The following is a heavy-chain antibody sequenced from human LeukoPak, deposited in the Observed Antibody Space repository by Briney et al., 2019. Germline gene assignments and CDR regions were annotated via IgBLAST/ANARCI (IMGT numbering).Heavy chain of an antibody. CDR2: IYYSGST. Sequence: SETLSLTCTVSGGSISSSSYYWGWIRPPPGKGPEWVGSIYYSGSTYYNPSLKSRVTISVDTSKNQFSLKLSSVTAADTAVYYCIVVVPAAIGGVRHFDYWGQGTLVTVSS. CDR3: IVVVPAAIGGVRHFDY. D-gene: IGHD2-2*02. J-gene: IGHJ4*02. V-gene: IGHV4-39*07. CDR1: GGSISSSSYY.